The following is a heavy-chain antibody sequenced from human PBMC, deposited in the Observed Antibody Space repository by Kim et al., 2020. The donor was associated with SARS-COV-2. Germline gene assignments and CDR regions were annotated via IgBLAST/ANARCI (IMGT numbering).Heavy chain of an antibody. V-gene: IGHV5-10-1*01. CDR3: ARHSGGRDCSSTSCYSVGEINYYYGMDV. D-gene: IGHD2-2*01. Sequence: GESLKISCKGSGYSFTSYWISWVRQMPGKGLEWMGRIDPSDSYTNYSPSFQGHVTISADKSISTAYLQWSSLMASDTAMYYCARHSGGRDCSSTSCYSVGEINYYYGMDVWGQGTTVTVSS. CDR1: GYSFTSYW. CDR2: IDPSDSYT. J-gene: IGHJ6*02.